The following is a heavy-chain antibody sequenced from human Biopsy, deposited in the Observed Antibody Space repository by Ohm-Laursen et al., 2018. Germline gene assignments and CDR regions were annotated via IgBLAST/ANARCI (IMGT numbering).Heavy chain of an antibody. V-gene: IGHV1-69*06. CDR3: ARSFGVVINFEHNWFDP. J-gene: IGHJ5*02. CDR2: INPMFGTA. D-gene: IGHD3-3*01. Sequence: PVKVSCKASGATFSNYAINWLRQAPGQGLEWMGGINPMFGTAKYAQRFQGRVTITADKSTSTADMELSSLRSADTAVYYCARSFGVVINFEHNWFDPWGQGTLVTVSS. CDR1: GATFSNYA.